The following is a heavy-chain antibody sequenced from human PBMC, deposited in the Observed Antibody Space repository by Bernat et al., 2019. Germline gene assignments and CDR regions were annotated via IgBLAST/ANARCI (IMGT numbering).Heavy chain of an antibody. CDR2: ISSSGSTI. V-gene: IGHV3-11*01. CDR3: AREGPGYRSGWRNYWYFDL. CDR1: GFTFSDYY. Sequence: QVQLVESGGVLVKPGGSLRLSCAASGFTFSDYYMSWIRQAPGKGLEWVLYISSSGSTIYYADSVKGRCTISRDNAKNALYLQMNSLRAEDTAVYYCAREGPGYRSGWRNYWYFDLWGRGTLVTVSS. D-gene: IGHD6-19*01. J-gene: IGHJ2*01.